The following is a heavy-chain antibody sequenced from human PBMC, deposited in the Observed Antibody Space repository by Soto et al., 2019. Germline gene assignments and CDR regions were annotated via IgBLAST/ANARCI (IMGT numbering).Heavy chain of an antibody. Sequence: GGSLRLSCAASGFTFSSYAMNWVRQAPGKGLEWVSVISGSGGSTYYTDSVKGRFTISRDNSKNTLYLQMNSLRAEDTAVYYCARRSSGWYFDYWGQGTLVTVSS. CDR2: ISGSGGST. CDR1: GFTFSSYA. V-gene: IGHV3-23*01. D-gene: IGHD6-19*01. J-gene: IGHJ4*02. CDR3: ARRSSGWYFDY.